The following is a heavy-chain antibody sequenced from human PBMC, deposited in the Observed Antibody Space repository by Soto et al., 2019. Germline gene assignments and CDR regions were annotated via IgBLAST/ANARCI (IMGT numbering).Heavy chain of an antibody. CDR1: GGSISTSSCY. D-gene: IGHD2-8*01. J-gene: IGHJ4*02. CDR2: IYYSGST. Sequence: SETLSLTCTVSGGSISTSSCYWGWIRQPPGKGLEWIGIIYYSGSTYYNPSLKSRVTISVDTSKNQFSLKLSSVTAADTAVYYCARHVTGLTVYASIDYWGQGTLVTVSS. V-gene: IGHV4-39*01. CDR3: ARHVTGLTVYASIDY.